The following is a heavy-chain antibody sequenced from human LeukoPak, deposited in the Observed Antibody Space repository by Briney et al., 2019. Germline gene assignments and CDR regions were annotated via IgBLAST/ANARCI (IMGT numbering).Heavy chain of an antibody. CDR1: GYTLTELS. D-gene: IGHD2-15*01. Sequence: ASVKVSCKVSGYTLTELSMHWVRQAPGKGLEWMGGFDPEDGETIYAQRFQGRVTMTEDTSTDTAYMELSSLRSDDTAVYYCARSGYCSGGSCYWGKHWGQGTLVTVSS. V-gene: IGHV1-24*01. CDR3: ARSGYCSGGSCYWGKH. J-gene: IGHJ4*02. CDR2: FDPEDGET.